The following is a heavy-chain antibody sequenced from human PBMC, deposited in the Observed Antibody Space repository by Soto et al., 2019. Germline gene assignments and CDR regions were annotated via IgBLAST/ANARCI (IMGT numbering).Heavy chain of an antibody. J-gene: IGHJ4*02. CDR2: VYYTGST. Sequence: PSETLSLTCTVSGDSVSSGSYYWTWIRQPPGKGLEWIGYVYYTGSTNYNPSLKSRVTISMDMSKNQFSLKLSSVTAADTAVYYCARDSGNRGRAVYYDYWGQGTLVTVSS. CDR3: ARDSGNRGRAVYYDY. V-gene: IGHV4-61*01. D-gene: IGHD5-12*01. CDR1: GDSVSSGSYY.